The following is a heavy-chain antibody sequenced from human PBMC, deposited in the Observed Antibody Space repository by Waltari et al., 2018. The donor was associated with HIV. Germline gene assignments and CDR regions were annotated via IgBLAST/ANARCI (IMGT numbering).Heavy chain of an antibody. Sequence: EVQLVESGGALIQPGGSLRLSCAVSGFNVRTKYMSWVRQAPGKGREGVSVIYIGGSTYYADSVKGRFTIARDEFRNTLNLQMNSLRVGDTAVYYCATHYEASGHEYFEHWGPGTLVAVSS. D-gene: IGHD1-26*01. CDR1: GFNVRTKY. CDR3: ATHYEASGHEYFEH. V-gene: IGHV3-53*01. CDR2: IYIGGST. J-gene: IGHJ1*01.